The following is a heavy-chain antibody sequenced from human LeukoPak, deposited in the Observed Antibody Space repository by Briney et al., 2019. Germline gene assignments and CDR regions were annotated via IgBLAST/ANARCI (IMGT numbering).Heavy chain of an antibody. CDR2: IYHSGST. CDR1: GGSISSSTYF. J-gene: IGHJ4*02. CDR3: AAYGDYVSY. Sequence: SETLSLTCTVSGGSISSSTYFWGWIRQPPGKGLDWIGSIYHSGSTYYSPSLKSRVTISVDTSKNQLSLSLNSVTAADTAVYYCAAYGDYVSYWGQGTLIAVSS. V-gene: IGHV4-39*07. D-gene: IGHD4-17*01.